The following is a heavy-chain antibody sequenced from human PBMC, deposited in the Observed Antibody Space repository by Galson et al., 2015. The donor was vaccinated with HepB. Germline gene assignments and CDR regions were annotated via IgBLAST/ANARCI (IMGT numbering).Heavy chain of an antibody. CDR1: GYTFTGYY. Sequence: SVKVSCKASGYTFTGYYMHWVRQAPGQGLEWMGRINPNSGGTNYAQKFQGRVTMTRDTSISTAYMELSRLRSDDTAVYYCASFFAAAGDSLFDYWGQGTLVTVSS. CDR3: ASFFAAAGDSLFDY. V-gene: IGHV1-2*06. J-gene: IGHJ4*02. CDR2: INPNSGGT. D-gene: IGHD6-13*01.